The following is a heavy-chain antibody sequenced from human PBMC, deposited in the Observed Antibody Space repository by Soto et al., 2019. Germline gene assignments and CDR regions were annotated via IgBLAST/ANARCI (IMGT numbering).Heavy chain of an antibody. J-gene: IGHJ3*02. Sequence: ASVKVSCKTSGYTFTDYYTHWVRQAPGQGLEWMGWMNPKSGGAYFAQKFQGRVTLTRDTSIGTAYIEVNSLTSDDTAVYFCTRENIENSDGLYGAFDIWGQGTTVTVSS. V-gene: IGHV1-2*02. D-gene: IGHD5-18*01. CDR2: MNPKSGGA. CDR1: GYTFTDYY. CDR3: TRENIENSDGLYGAFDI.